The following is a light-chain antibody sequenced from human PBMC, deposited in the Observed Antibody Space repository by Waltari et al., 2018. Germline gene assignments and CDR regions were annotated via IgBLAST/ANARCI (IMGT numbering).Light chain of an antibody. CDR1: QSVLSSSDNRNY. V-gene: IGKV4-1*01. CDR2: WAS. CDR3: QQYYSIPRT. J-gene: IGKJ1*01. Sequence: DIVMTQSPEYLAVSLDEGATNNRTSHQSVLSSSDNRNYLAWYQQKPGQPPKLLIYWASTRESGVPDRFSGSGSGADFTLTISSLQAEDVAVYYCQQYYSIPRTFGQGTKVEIK.